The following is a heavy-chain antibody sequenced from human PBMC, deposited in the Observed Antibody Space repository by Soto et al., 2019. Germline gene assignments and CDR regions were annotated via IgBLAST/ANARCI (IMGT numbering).Heavy chain of an antibody. V-gene: IGHV3-13*01. Sequence: GGSLRLSCAASGFTSSNYDMHWVRQVTGKGLEWVSGITTAGDTYYPGSVKGRFTISREKAKNSLYLQMNSLSAGDTAVYYCARELHGGSYGMDVWGQGTTVTVSS. J-gene: IGHJ6*02. CDR1: GFTSSNYD. CDR2: ITTAGDT. CDR3: ARELHGGSYGMDV.